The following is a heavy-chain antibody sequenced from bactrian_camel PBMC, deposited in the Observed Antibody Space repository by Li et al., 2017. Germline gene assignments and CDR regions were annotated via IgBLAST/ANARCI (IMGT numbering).Heavy chain of an antibody. Sequence: HVQLVESGGGLVQPGGSLRLSCAASGFVFSTAIMTWVRQAPGKGMEWIASIDSDGSEEEMYYADAMEGRFTISRDNAKNTVYLQMNSLKFDDTAVYYCVRENCGYWGQGTQVTVS. CDR1: GFVFSTAI. CDR2: IDSDGSEEEM. V-gene: IGHV3S7*01. J-gene: IGHJ6*01. CDR3: VRENCGY.